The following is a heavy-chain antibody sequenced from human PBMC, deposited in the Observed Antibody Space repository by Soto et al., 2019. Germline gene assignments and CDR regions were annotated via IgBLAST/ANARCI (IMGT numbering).Heavy chain of an antibody. J-gene: IGHJ4*02. V-gene: IGHV3-74*01. CDR2: INADGTTI. Sequence: PGGSLRLSCATSGFTFRNYWMHWVRQVPGKGLVWVSRINADGTTINYADSVKGRFTISRDNAKNTLYLQMNSLKAEDTAVYYCSGLPYWGQGTLVTVSS. CDR3: SGLPY. D-gene: IGHD6-19*01. CDR1: GFTFRNYW.